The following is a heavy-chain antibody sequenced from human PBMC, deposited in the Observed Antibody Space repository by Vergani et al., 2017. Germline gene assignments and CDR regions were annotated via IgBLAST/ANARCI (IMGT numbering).Heavy chain of an antibody. CDR3: ARRTGKIAAAGEAGRTFDI. CDR1: GGSISSSSYY. Sequence: QLQLQESGPGLVKPSETLSLTCTVSGGSISSSSYYWGWIRQPPGKGLEWIGSIYYSGSTYYNPSLKSRVTISVDTSKNQFSLKLSSVTAADTAVYYCARRTGKIAAAGEAGRTFDIWGQGTTVTVSS. D-gene: IGHD6-13*01. J-gene: IGHJ3*02. V-gene: IGHV4-39*01. CDR2: IYYSGST.